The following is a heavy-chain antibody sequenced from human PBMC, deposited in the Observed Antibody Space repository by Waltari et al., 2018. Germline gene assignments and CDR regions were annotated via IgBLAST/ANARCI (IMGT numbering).Heavy chain of an antibody. CDR1: GFTVSSNY. J-gene: IGHJ3*02. D-gene: IGHD3-22*01. CDR2: IYSGGIGGNT. Sequence: EVQLVETGGGLIQPGGSLRLSCAASGFTVSSNYMTWVRQAPGKGLEWVSVIYSGGIGGNTYYADSVKGRFTISRDNSKNTLYLQMNGLRAEDTAMYYCATDYDGNAYVAFDIWGQGTMVTVSS. V-gene: IGHV3-53*02. CDR3: ATDYDGNAYVAFDI.